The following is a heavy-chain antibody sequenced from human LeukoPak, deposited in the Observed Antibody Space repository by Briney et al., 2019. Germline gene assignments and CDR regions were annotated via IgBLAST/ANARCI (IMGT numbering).Heavy chain of an antibody. V-gene: IGHV3-33*01. CDR2: IWYDGSNK. CDR1: GFTFSSYG. CDR3: ARGAGYYDSSGYYYLKLFDY. Sequence: GGSLRLSCAASGFTFSSYGMHWVRQAPGKGLERVAVIWYDGSNKYYADSVKGRFTISRDNSKNTLYLQMNSLRAEDTAVYYCARGAGYYDSSGYYYLKLFDYWGQGTLVTVSS. D-gene: IGHD3-22*01. J-gene: IGHJ4*02.